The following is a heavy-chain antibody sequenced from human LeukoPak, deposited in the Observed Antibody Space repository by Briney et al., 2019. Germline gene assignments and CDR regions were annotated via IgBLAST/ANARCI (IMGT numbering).Heavy chain of an antibody. CDR2: SFDGGNS. J-gene: IGHJ6*03. V-gene: IGHV4-39*01. Sequence: SETLSLTCTVSGVSISNTVYYWGWIRQAPGKGLEWIGTSFDGGNSYYNPSLKSRVTMSVDGSKNQFSLTMASVTAADTAVYYCATTSGYRNYYYYYIDVWGKGTTVTVSS. D-gene: IGHD3-22*01. CDR3: ATTSGYRNYYYYYIDV. CDR1: GVSISNTVYY.